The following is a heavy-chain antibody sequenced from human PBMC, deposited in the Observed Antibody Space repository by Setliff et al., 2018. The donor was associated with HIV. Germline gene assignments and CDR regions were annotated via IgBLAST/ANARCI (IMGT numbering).Heavy chain of an antibody. J-gene: IGHJ3*02. V-gene: IGHV1-2*02. CDR3: ARFVAAAGTGGAFDI. CDR2: MNPNSGGT. D-gene: IGHD6-13*01. Sequence: ASVKVSCKASGYTFIDYFIHWVRQATGQGLEWMGWMNPNSGGTNYAQKFQGRVTMTRDTSISTAYMELSRLRSDDTAVYYCARFVAAAGTGGAFDIWGQGTMVTVSS. CDR1: GYTFIDYF.